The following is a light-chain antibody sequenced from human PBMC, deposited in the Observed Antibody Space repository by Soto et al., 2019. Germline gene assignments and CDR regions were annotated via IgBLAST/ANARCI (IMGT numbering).Light chain of an antibody. J-gene: IGLJ2*01. Sequence: QSVLTQPPSVSGAPGQRVTISCTGTSSNIGAGYDVYWYQQLPGTAPKLLIYDNINRPSGVPDRFSGSKSGTSASLAITGLQAEDEADYYCQSYDSSLSGVVFGGGTKLTVL. CDR1: SSNIGAGYD. CDR2: DNI. CDR3: QSYDSSLSGVV. V-gene: IGLV1-40*01.